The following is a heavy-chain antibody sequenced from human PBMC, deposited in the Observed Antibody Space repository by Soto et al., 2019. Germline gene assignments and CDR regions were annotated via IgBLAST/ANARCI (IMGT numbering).Heavy chain of an antibody. CDR3: ARRDDCTSGLCFINYFDS. CDR2: IYYSGST. D-gene: IGHD2-8*01. CDR1: GGSISRYY. Sequence: SETLSLTCTVSGGSISRYYWSWIRQPPGKGLEWIGYIYYSGSTNYNPSLKSRVTISVDTSKNQFSLKLRSVTAADTALYYCARRDDCTSGLCFINYFDSWGQGTLVTVSS. J-gene: IGHJ4*02. V-gene: IGHV4-59*12.